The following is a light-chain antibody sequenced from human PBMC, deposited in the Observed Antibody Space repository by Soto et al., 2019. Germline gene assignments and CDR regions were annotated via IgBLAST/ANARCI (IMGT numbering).Light chain of an antibody. J-gene: IGLJ2*01. V-gene: IGLV2-23*01. Sequence: QSALTQPASVSGSPGQSITISCTGSSSDVGGYTLVSWYQHHPGKAPKLLVYEASKRPSGVSNRFSGSKSGNTASLTISGLQADDEADYYCCSYAGSRSVIFGGGTKLTVL. CDR1: SSDVGGYTL. CDR2: EAS. CDR3: CSYAGSRSVI.